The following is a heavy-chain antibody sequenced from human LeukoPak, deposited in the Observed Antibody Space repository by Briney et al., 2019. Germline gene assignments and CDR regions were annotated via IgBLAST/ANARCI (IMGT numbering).Heavy chain of an antibody. D-gene: IGHD3-22*01. Sequence: GASVKVSCKASGGTFSSYAISWVRQAPGQGLEWMGGIIPIFGTANYAQKFQGRVTITADESTSTAYMELSSLRSEDTAVYYCARAHYSGYYATFDYWGQGTLVTVSS. CDR2: IIPIFGTA. V-gene: IGHV1-69*13. J-gene: IGHJ4*02. CDR1: GGTFSSYA. CDR3: ARAHYSGYYATFDY.